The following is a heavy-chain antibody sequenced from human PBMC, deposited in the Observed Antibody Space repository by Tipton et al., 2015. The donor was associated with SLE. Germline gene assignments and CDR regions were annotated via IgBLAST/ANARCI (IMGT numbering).Heavy chain of an antibody. V-gene: IGHV4-39*07. D-gene: IGHD2-15*01. CDR3: ARALGGRCSGGNCYSLFDP. J-gene: IGHJ5*02. CDR2: VYHSGST. Sequence: TLSLTCTVSGGSIRTSSNFWAWIRQPPGKRPEWIGNVYHSGSTYYNPSLKRRVTILVETSKNQFSLRLLSVTAADTAVYYCARALGGRCSGGNCYSLFDPWGQGTLATVSS. CDR1: GGSIRTSSNF.